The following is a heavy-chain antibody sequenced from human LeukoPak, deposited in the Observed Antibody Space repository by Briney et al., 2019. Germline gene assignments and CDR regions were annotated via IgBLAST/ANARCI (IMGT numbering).Heavy chain of an antibody. Sequence: SETLSLTCTVSGGSISSFYWSWIRQPPGKGLEWIGYIYSSGSTNYNPYLKSRVTISVDTSKNQFSLKLNSVTAADTAVYYCARRLRYTNSREDWFDPWGQGTLVTVSS. J-gene: IGHJ5*02. CDR3: ARRLRYTNSREDWFDP. CDR2: IYSSGST. D-gene: IGHD4-17*01. CDR1: GGSISSFY. V-gene: IGHV4-4*09.